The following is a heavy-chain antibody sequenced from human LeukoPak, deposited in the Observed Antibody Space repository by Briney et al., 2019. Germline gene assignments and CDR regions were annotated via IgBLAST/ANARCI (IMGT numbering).Heavy chain of an antibody. CDR2: ISTYDGHA. Sequence: ASVKVSCTASGYSFTSYGITWVRQAPGQGLEWMGWISTYDGHANYAQKLQGRVTLTTDTSTSTAYMEVRSLRSDDTAVYYCASMSGYYPSYYFDYWGQGTLVTVSS. D-gene: IGHD3-3*01. J-gene: IGHJ4*02. CDR1: GYSFTSYG. V-gene: IGHV1-18*01. CDR3: ASMSGYYPSYYFDY.